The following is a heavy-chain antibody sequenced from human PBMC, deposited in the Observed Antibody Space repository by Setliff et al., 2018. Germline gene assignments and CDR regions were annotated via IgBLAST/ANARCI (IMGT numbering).Heavy chain of an antibody. CDR1: GGSISSYY. Sequence: SETLSLTCTVSGGSISSYYWSWIRQPPGKGLEWIGSIYYSGSTNYNPSLKSRVTISVDTSKNQFSLKLSSVTAADTAVYYCARVRRVVIAYYYYMDVWGKGTTDTVSS. V-gene: IGHV4-59*12. CDR3: ARVRRVVIAYYYYMDV. D-gene: IGHD2-21*01. J-gene: IGHJ6*03. CDR2: IYYSGST.